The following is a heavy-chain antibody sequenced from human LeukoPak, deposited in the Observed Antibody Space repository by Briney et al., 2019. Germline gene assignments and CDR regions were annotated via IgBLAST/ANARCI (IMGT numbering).Heavy chain of an antibody. V-gene: IGHV1-69*01. CDR3: ASGDYYDSSGYYSNFDY. CDR1: GGTFSSYA. J-gene: IGHJ4*02. D-gene: IGHD3-22*01. Sequence: SVKVSCKASGGTFSSYAISWVRQAPGQGLEWMGGIIPIFGTANYAQKFQGRVTITADESTSTAYTELSSLRSEDTAVYYCASGDYYDSSGYYSNFDYWGQGTLVTVSS. CDR2: IIPIFGTA.